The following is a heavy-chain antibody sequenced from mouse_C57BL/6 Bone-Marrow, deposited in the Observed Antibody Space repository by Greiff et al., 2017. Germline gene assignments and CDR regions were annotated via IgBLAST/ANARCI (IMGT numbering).Heavy chain of an antibody. Sequence: EVHLVASGPGLVKPSQTVFLTCTVTGISITTGNYRWSWIRQFPGNKLEWIGYIYYSGTITYNPSLTSRTTITRDTPKNQFFLEMNSLTAEDTATYYCARAGYDYDAMDYWGQGTSVTVSS. CDR3: ARAGYDYDAMDY. CDR1: GISITTGNYR. CDR2: IYYSGTI. J-gene: IGHJ4*01. V-gene: IGHV3-5*01. D-gene: IGHD1-2*01.